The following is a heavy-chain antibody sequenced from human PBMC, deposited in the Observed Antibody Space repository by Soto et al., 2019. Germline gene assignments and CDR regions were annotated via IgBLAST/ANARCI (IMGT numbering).Heavy chain of an antibody. Sequence: QLQLQESGPGLVKPSETLSLTCTVSGGSISSSSYYWGWIRQPPGKGLEWIGSIYYSGSTYYNPSLKSRVTISVDTSKNQFSLKLSSVTAADTAVYYCARQETTVTTRYFDLWGRGTLVTVSS. V-gene: IGHV4-39*01. CDR3: ARQETTVTTRYFDL. J-gene: IGHJ2*01. D-gene: IGHD4-17*01. CDR2: IYYSGST. CDR1: GGSISSSSYY.